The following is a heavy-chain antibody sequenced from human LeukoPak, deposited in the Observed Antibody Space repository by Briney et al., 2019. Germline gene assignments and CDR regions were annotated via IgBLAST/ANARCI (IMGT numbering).Heavy chain of an antibody. CDR1: GFTFSSYS. J-gene: IGHJ6*03. V-gene: IGHV3-21*01. CDR3: ARDGTVLMVYAKPYYYYLDV. Sequence: GGSLRLSCAASGFTFSSYSMNWVRQAPGKGLEWVSSISSSSSYIYYADSVKGRFTISRDNSKDTVYLQMNSLRAEDTAVYYCARDGTVLMVYAKPYYYYLDVWGKGTTVIVSS. D-gene: IGHD2-8*01. CDR2: ISSSSSYI.